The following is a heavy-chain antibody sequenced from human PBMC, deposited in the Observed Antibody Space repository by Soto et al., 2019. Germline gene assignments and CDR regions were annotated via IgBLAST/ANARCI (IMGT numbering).Heavy chain of an antibody. D-gene: IGHD3-10*01. CDR2: ISYDGTNK. V-gene: IGHV3-30-3*01. CDR3: ARGDGDYYFYGIDV. CDR1: GFTLSNYA. Sequence: QVQLVESGRGVVQPGRSLRLSCAASGFTLSNYAMHWVRQAPGKGLEWVTVISYDGTNKYYADSVKGRFTISRDISENTVYLQMNRLRAEDTSVYYCARGDGDYYFYGIDVWGQGTTVTVSS. J-gene: IGHJ6*02.